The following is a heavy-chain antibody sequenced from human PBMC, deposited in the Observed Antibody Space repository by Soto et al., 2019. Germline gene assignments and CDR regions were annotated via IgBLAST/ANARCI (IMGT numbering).Heavy chain of an antibody. D-gene: IGHD2-15*01. CDR3: AKDQVVYCSGGSCYSFYFDY. CDR1: GFTFSNAW. CDR2: IKSKTDGGTT. V-gene: IGHV3-15*07. Sequence: GGSLRLSCAASGFTFSNAWMNWVRQAPGKGLEWVGRIKSKTDGGTTDYAAPVKGRFTISRDNSMNTLYLQMNSLRAEDTAVYYCAKDQVVYCSGGSCYSFYFDYWGQGTLVTVSS. J-gene: IGHJ4*02.